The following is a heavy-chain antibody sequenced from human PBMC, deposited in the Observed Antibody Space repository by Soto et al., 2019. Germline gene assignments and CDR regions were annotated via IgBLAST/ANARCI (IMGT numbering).Heavy chain of an antibody. Sequence: GGSLRLSCAASGFTFTNYAVSWVRQAPGKGLEWVSAISGSGGRTYYADSVKGRFTISRDNSKKTVYLQMNRLRAEDTAVYYCARENDYGSGRKVFDYWGQGTLVTVSS. D-gene: IGHD6-19*01. CDR2: ISGSGGRT. V-gene: IGHV3-23*01. CDR3: ARENDYGSGRKVFDY. J-gene: IGHJ4*02. CDR1: GFTFTNYA.